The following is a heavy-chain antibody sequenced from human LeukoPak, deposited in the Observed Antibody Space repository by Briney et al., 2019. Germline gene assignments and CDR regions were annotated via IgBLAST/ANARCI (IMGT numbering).Heavy chain of an antibody. J-gene: IGHJ4*02. D-gene: IGHD2-15*01. CDR3: ARAQDQGFDY. CDR1: GGSFSGYY. V-gene: IGHV4-34*01. Sequence: SETLSLTCAAYGGSFSGYYWSWIRQPPGKGLEWIGEINHSGSTNYNPSLKSRVTISVDTSKNQFSLKLSSVTAADTAVYYCARAQDQGFDYWGQGTLVTVSS. CDR2: INHSGST.